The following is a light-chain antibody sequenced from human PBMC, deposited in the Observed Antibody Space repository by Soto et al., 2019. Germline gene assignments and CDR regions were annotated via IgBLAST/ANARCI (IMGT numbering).Light chain of an antibody. Sequence: QSALTQPASMSGSPGQSITISCTGTSSDVGGYYSVSWYQQHTGKAPKLMIYDVSNRPSGVSNRFSGSKSGNTASLTISGLQAEDEADYYCSSYTSSNTHVVFGGGTQLTVL. J-gene: IGLJ2*01. CDR3: SSYTSSNTHVV. V-gene: IGLV2-14*03. CDR2: DVS. CDR1: SSDVGGYYS.